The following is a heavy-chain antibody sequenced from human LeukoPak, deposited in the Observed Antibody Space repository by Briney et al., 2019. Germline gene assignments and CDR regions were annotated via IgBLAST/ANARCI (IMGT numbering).Heavy chain of an antibody. CDR1: GFTFSGSA. CDR3: TTTGTVATTPWDY. D-gene: IGHD5-12*01. V-gene: IGHV3-73*01. CDR2: IRSKANSYAT. Sequence: GGSLRLSCAASGFTFSGSAMHWVRQASGKGLEWVGRIRSKANSYATAYAASVKGRFTIYRDDSKNTAYLQMNSLKTEDTAVYYCTTTGTVATTPWDYWGQGTLVTVSS. J-gene: IGHJ4*02.